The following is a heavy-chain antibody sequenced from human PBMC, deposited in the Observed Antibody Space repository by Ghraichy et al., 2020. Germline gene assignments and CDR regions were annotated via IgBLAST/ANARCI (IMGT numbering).Heavy chain of an antibody. Sequence: SQTLSLTCTVSGGSISSYYWSWIRQPPGKGLEWIGYIYYSGSTNYNPSLKSRVTISVDTSKNQFSLKLSSVTAADTAVYYCARLDFWSGYYLASYDVPDVWGQGTTVTVSS. D-gene: IGHD3-3*01. CDR2: IYYSGST. CDR3: ARLDFWSGYYLASYDVPDV. V-gene: IGHV4-59*08. CDR1: GGSISSYY. J-gene: IGHJ6*02.